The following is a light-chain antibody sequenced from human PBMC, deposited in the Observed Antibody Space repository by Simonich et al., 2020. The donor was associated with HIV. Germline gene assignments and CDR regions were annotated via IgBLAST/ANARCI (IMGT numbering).Light chain of an antibody. Sequence: DIQMTQSPSTLSASVGDTVTITCRASQSISNWLAWYQQKPGKAPKVLIYKASSLESGVPSRFSGSGSGTEFTLTISSLQPDDFATYFCQQYSNYSRTFGQGTKVDIK. CDR1: QSISNW. J-gene: IGKJ1*01. V-gene: IGKV1-5*03. CDR2: KAS. CDR3: QQYSNYSRT.